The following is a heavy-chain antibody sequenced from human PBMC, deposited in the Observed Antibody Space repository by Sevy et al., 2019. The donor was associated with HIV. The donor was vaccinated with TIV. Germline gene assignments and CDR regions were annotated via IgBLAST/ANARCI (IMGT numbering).Heavy chain of an antibody. J-gene: IGHJ6*02. V-gene: IGHV3-7*01. CDR2: IKQDGSEK. CDR1: GFTFSSYW. CDR3: ARDIVVVPAAIAYYYYGMDV. D-gene: IGHD2-2*01. Sequence: GGSLRLSCAASGFTFSSYWMSWVRQAPGKGLEWVANIKQDGSEKYYVDSVKGRFTSSRDNAKNSLYLQMNSLRAEDTAVYYCARDIVVVPAAIAYYYYGMDVWGQGTTVTVSS.